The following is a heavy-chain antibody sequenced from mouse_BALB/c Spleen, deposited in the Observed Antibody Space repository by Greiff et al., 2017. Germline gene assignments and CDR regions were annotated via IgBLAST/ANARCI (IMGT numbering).Heavy chain of an antibody. D-gene: IGHD2-4*01. Sequence: VKLVESGPGLVAPSQSLSITCTVSGFSLTSYGVHWVRQPPGKGLEWLGVIWAGGSTNYNSALMSRLSISKDNSKSQVFLKMNSLQTDDTAMYYCASPYDYGNAMDYWGQGTSVTVSS. J-gene: IGHJ4*01. CDR2: IWAGGST. CDR3: ASPYDYGNAMDY. V-gene: IGHV2-9*02. CDR1: GFSLTSYG.